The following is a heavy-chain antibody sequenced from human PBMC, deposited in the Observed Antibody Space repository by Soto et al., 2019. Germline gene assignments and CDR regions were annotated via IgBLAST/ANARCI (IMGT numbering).Heavy chain of an antibody. J-gene: IGHJ4*02. CDR3: ARGSLGFDY. CDR1: GFSLSTSGVG. V-gene: IGHV2-5*02. CDR2: IYWDDNK. D-gene: IGHD5-12*01. Sequence: QITLKESGPTLVKPTQTLTLTCTFSGFSLSTSGVGVGWIRQPPGKALEWLALIYWDDNKRYSPSLKSRLTITKGTSKNQVVLTMTNVEPVDTATYYCARGSLGFDYWGLGTLVTVSS.